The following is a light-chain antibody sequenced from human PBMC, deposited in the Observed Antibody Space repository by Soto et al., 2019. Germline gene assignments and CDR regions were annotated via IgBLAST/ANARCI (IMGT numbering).Light chain of an antibody. CDR3: QRYNNWWT. V-gene: IGKV3-15*01. CDR1: QRVSSN. Sequence: EIVMTQSPATLSVSPGERATLSFRASQRVSSNLAWYQQKPGQAPRLLIYGASTRATGIPARFSGSGSGTEFTLTISSLQSEDFAVYYCQRYNNWWTFGQGTKVEI. CDR2: GAS. J-gene: IGKJ1*01.